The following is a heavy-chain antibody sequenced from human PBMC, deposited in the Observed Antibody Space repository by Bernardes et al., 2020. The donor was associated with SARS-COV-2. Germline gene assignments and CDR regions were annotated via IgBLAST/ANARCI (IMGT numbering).Heavy chain of an antibody. Sequence: AWSLILSCVGSGFIFTTYSMSWVRQAPGKGLEWLLFISSGGDTIHDADSVRGRFTVSRDDAKNSVYLQMNSLRAEDTAVYYCARGWRENSFDYWGQGALVTGSS. CDR2: ISSGGDTI. J-gene: IGHJ4*02. CDR1: GFIFTTYS. D-gene: IGHD2-15*01. CDR3: ARGWRENSFDY. V-gene: IGHV3-48*01.